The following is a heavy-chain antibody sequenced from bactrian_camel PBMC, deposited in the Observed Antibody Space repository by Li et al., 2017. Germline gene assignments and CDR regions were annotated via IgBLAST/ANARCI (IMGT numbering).Heavy chain of an antibody. CDR3: ATMSL. V-gene: IGHV3S40*01. J-gene: IGHJ4*01. CDR1: GFTFGDYD. CDR2: IKSGVGST. Sequence: DVQLVESGGDSVQAGGSLSLSCAASGFTFGDYDMNWVRRAPGKGLEWVSRIKSGVGSTYYADSVKGRFTISRDNAKNTLDLQMNSLKTEDTAVYYCATMSLWGQGTQVTVS.